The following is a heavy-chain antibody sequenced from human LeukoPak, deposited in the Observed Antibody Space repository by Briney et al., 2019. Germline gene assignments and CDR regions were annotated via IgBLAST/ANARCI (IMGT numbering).Heavy chain of an antibody. CDR3: AREVAVAENNWFDP. D-gene: IGHD6-19*01. V-gene: IGHV4-34*01. CDR1: GGSFSGYY. J-gene: IGHJ5*02. CDR2: INHSGST. Sequence: SETLSLTCAVYGGSFSGYYWSWIRQPPGKGLEWIGEINHSGSTTYNPSLKSRVTISVDTSKNQFSLKLSSVTAADTAVYYCAREVAVAENNWFDPWGQGTLVTVSS.